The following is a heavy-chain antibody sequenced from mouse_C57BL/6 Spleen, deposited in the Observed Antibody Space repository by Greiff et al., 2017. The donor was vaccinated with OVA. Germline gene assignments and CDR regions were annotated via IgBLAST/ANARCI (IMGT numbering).Heavy chain of an antibody. CDR2: IDPENGDT. CDR1: GFNIKDDY. D-gene: IGHD1-1*01. Sequence: VQLQQSGAELVRPGASVKLSCTASGFNIKDDYMPWVKQRPEQGLEWIGWIDPENGDTEYASNFQGKATITADTSSNTAYLQLSSLTSEDTAVYYGTLYYYGSNYAMDYWGQGTSVTVSS. V-gene: IGHV14-4*01. J-gene: IGHJ4*01. CDR3: TLYYYGSNYAMDY.